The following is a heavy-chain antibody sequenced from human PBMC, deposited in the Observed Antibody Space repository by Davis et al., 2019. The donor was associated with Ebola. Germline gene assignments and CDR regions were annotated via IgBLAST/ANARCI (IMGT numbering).Heavy chain of an antibody. D-gene: IGHD1-26*01. CDR1: GFVFRNYV. Sequence: GESLKISCAASGFVFRNYVMSWVRQAPGKGLEWVSTLGTSADTYYADSVKGRFAISRDNSKNTLYLQMNSLNIEDTAVYYCATDGPTYSGSHLAIDHWGQGTLVTVSS. CDR2: LGTSADT. CDR3: ATDGPTYSGSHLAIDH. V-gene: IGHV3-23*01. J-gene: IGHJ4*02.